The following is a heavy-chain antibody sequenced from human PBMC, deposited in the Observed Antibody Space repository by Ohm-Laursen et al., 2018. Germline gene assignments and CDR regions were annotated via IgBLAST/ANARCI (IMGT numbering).Heavy chain of an antibody. V-gene: IGHV3-9*01. CDR3: AKESGETIFGVVHAFDI. J-gene: IGHJ3*02. CDR2: ISWNSGSI. D-gene: IGHD3-3*01. Sequence: RSLRLSCTASGFTFDDYAMHWVRQAPGKGLEWVSGISWNSGSIGYADSVKGRFTISRDNAKNSLYLQMNSLRAEDTALYYCAKESGETIFGVVHAFDIWGQGTMVTVSS. CDR1: GFTFDDYA.